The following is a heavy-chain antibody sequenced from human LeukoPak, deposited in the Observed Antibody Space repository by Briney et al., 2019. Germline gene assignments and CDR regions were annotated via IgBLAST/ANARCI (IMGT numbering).Heavy chain of an antibody. D-gene: IGHD1-26*01. V-gene: IGHV1-8*03. CDR2: MNPNSGNT. CDR1: GYTFTSYG. CDR3: ARGRRYRYSGSYYYYYYMDV. J-gene: IGHJ6*03. Sequence: GASVKVSCKASGYTFTSYGISWVRQATGQGLEWMGWMNPNSGNTGYAQKFQGRVTITRNTSISTAYMELSSLRSEDTAVYYCARGRRYRYSGSYYYYYYMDVWGKGTTVTVSS.